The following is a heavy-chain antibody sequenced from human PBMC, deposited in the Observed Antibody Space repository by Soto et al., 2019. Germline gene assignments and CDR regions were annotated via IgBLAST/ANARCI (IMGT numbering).Heavy chain of an antibody. Sequence: QVQLVESGGGVVQPGRSLRLSCAASGFIFSSYTMHWVRQAPGKALEWVAVISYDGSSKYYADSVKGRFTISRDNSKNTLYLQMNSLSAEATAVYYCSRADPTVTLSVFDPWGQGTLVTVSS. J-gene: IGHJ5*02. V-gene: IGHV3-30-3*01. CDR1: GFIFSSYT. CDR3: SRADPTVTLSVFDP. CDR2: ISYDGSSK. D-gene: IGHD4-17*01.